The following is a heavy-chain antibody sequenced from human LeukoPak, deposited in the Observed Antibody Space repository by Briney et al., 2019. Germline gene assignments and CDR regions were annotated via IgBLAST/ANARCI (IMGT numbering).Heavy chain of an antibody. CDR2: ISSSGSTI. D-gene: IGHD1-26*01. Sequence: GGSLRLSCAASGFTFNNYAMTWVRQAPGKGLEWVSYISSSGSTIYYADSVKGRFTISRDNAKNSLYLQMNSLRAEDTAVYYCANSGSYWYYFDYWGQGALVTVSS. V-gene: IGHV3-11*01. CDR1: GFTFNNYA. CDR3: ANSGSYWYYFDY. J-gene: IGHJ4*02.